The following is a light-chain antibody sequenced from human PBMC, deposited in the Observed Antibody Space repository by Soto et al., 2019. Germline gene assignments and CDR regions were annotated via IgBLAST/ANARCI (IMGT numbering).Light chain of an antibody. Sequence: DIQMTQSPSSLSASVGDRVTITCRASQSISSYLNWYQQKPGNAPKLLIYAASSLQSGVPSRFSGSGSGTDVTLTISSLQPEDFATYYCQQSYSTPVTFGQGTKVEIK. V-gene: IGKV1-39*01. CDR3: QQSYSTPVT. CDR1: QSISSY. CDR2: AAS. J-gene: IGKJ1*01.